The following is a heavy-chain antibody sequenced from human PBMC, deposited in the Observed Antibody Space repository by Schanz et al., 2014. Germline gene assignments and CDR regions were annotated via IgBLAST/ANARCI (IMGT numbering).Heavy chain of an antibody. CDR2: ISSSSSYT. CDR1: AFIFRSYS. V-gene: IGHV3-21*05. D-gene: IGHD6-19*01. Sequence: EVQLLESGGGLVQPGGSLRLSCAASAFIFRSYSMHWVRQAPEKGLEWVSYISSSSSYTNYADSVKGRFTISRDNAKNSLYLQMNSLRAEDTAVYYCAKDVRPVANTVHFYYMGVWGQGTTVTVSS. CDR3: AKDVRPVANTVHFYYMGV. J-gene: IGHJ6*02.